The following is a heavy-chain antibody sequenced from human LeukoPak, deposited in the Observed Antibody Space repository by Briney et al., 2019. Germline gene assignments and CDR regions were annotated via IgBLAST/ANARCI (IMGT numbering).Heavy chain of an antibody. D-gene: IGHD3-22*01. Sequence: GGTLRLSCAASGFTFSSYSMNWVRQAPGKGLEWVSSISSSSSYIYYADSVKGRFTISRDNAKNSLYLQMNSLRAEDTAVYYCARAPPLYYYDSSGYYYHQNAFDIWGQGTMVTVSS. CDR1: GFTFSSYS. V-gene: IGHV3-21*01. J-gene: IGHJ3*02. CDR2: ISSSSSYI. CDR3: ARAPPLYYYDSSGYYYHQNAFDI.